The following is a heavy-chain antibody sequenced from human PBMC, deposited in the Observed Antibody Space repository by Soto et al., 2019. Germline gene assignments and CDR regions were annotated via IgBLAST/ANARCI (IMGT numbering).Heavy chain of an antibody. J-gene: IGHJ6*02. CDR2: IYHSGTF. CDR1: GDSVSSSSC. CDR3: VRSVPAATWQYSGMDV. Sequence: QVRLQESGPGLVEPSGTLSLTCAVSGDSVSSSSCWSWVRQAPGKGLEWIGEIYHSGTFNYNPSLASLVAVSVDKSRNQLSLNLKSVTAADTAVYYCVRSVPAATWQYSGMDVWGQGPTVTVSS. V-gene: IGHV4-4*02. D-gene: IGHD2-2*01.